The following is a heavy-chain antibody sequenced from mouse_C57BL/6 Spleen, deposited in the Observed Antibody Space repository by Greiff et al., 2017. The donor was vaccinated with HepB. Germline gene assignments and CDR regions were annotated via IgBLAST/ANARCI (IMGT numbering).Heavy chain of an antibody. J-gene: IGHJ4*01. CDR3: ARFADYAMDY. V-gene: IGHV1-64*01. CDR2: IHPNSGST. Sequence: VQLQQSGAELVKPGASVKLSCKASGYTFTSYWMHWVKQRPGQGLEWIGMIHPNSGSTNYNEKFKSKATLTVDKSSSTAYMQLSSLTSEDSAVYYCARFADYAMDYWGQGTSVTVSS. CDR1: GYTFTSYW.